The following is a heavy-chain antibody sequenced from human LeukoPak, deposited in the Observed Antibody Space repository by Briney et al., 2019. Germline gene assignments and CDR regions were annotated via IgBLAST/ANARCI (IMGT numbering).Heavy chain of an antibody. CDR2: IIPILGIA. V-gene: IGHV1-69*04. D-gene: IGHD5-24*01. CDR1: GGTFSSYA. J-gene: IGHJ4*02. CDR3: ARGGDGYNFMYFDY. Sequence: GASVKVSCKASGGTFSSYAISWVRQAPGQGLEWMGRIIPILGIANYAQKFQGRVTITADKSTSTAYMELSSLRSEDTAVYYCARGGDGYNFMYFDYWGQGTLVTVSS.